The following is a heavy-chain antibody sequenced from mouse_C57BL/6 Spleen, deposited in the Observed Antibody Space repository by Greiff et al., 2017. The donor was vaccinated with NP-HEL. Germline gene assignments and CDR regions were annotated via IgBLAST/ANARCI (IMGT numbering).Heavy chain of an antibody. V-gene: IGHV1-64*01. CDR1: GYTFTSYW. CDR3: ARGGEFAY. CDR2: IHPNSGST. Sequence: QVQLQQQPGAELVKPGASVKLSCKASGYTFTSYWMHWVKQRPGQGLEWIGMIHPNSGSTNYNEKFKSKATLTVDKSSSTAYMQLSSLTSEDSAVYYCARGGEFAYWGQGTLVTVSA. J-gene: IGHJ3*01.